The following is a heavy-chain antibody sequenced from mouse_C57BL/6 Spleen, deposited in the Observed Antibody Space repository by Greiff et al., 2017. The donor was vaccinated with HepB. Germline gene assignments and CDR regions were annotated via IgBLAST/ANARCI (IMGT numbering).Heavy chain of an antibody. CDR2: ITPNNGGT. CDR3: ARLDYYGSSYFDY. V-gene: IGHV1-18*01. Sequence: EVQLQQSGPELVKPGASVKIPCKASGYTFTDYNMAWVKQSHGKSLEWIGDITPNNGGTIYNQKFKGKATLTVDKSSSTAYMELRSLTSEDTAVYYCARLDYYGSSYFDYWGQGTTLTVSS. D-gene: IGHD1-1*01. CDR1: GYTFTDYN. J-gene: IGHJ2*01.